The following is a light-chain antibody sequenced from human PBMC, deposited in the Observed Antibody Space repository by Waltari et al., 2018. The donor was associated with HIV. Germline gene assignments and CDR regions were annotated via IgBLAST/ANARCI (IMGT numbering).Light chain of an antibody. V-gene: IGLV2-11*01. CDR1: SSDVGGYNY. CDR2: DVS. Sequence: QSALTQPRSVSGSPGQSVTISCTGTSSDVGGYNYVSWYQQHPGKAPKTVFDDVSKRPAWVPDRFSGSKSANAASLTISGLQAEDEADYYCCSYAGSYTYVFGTGTKVTVL. CDR3: CSYAGSYTYV. J-gene: IGLJ1*01.